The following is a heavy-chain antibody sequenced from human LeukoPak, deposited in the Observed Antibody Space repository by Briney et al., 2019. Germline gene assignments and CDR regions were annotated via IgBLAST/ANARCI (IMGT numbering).Heavy chain of an antibody. CDR2: IYSGGST. Sequence: GGSRRLSCEGPERMVRNSYMSWVRQSPGRGLEWVSVIYSGGSTDYADSVKGRFTTSRDTSKNTLYLQMNDVRAEDTGIYYCVRDLRDRRGYSNYYMDVWGKGTTVTVSS. CDR3: VRDLRDRRGYSNYYMDV. D-gene: IGHD3-10*01. CDR1: ERMVRNSY. J-gene: IGHJ6*03. V-gene: IGHV3-53*01.